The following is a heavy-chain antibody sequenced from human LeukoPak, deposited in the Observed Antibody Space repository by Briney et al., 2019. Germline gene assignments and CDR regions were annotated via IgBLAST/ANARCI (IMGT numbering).Heavy chain of an antibody. J-gene: IGHJ5*02. V-gene: IGHV3-23*01. D-gene: IGHD2-15*01. Sequence: QAGGSLRLSCAASGFTFSSYAMSWVRQAPGKGLEWVSAISGSGGSTYYADSVKGRFTISRDNSKNTLYLQMNSLRAEDTAVYYCAKDADIVVVVAATHNWFDPWGQGTLATVSS. CDR3: AKDADIVVVVAATHNWFDP. CDR1: GFTFSSYA. CDR2: ISGSGGST.